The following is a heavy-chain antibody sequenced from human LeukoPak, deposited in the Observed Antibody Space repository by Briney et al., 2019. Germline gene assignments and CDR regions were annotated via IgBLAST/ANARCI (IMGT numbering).Heavy chain of an antibody. CDR2: VSGSGSGT. CDR1: GFTFSSYA. Sequence: PGGSLRLSCAASGFTFSSYAMSWVRQAPGKGLEWVSAVSGSGSGTYYTDSVKGRFTISRDNSKNTLYLEMNSLRAEDTAVYYCAKVRAGHYFDYWGQGTLVTVSS. V-gene: IGHV3-23*01. J-gene: IGHJ4*02. D-gene: IGHD6-19*01. CDR3: AKVRAGHYFDY.